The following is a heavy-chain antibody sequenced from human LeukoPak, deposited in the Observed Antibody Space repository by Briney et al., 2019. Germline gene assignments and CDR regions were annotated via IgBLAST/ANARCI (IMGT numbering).Heavy chain of an antibody. CDR1: GYTFTSYY. J-gene: IGHJ6*02. D-gene: IGHD2-21*02. Sequence: ASVKVSCKASGYTFTSYYMHWVRQAPGQGLEWMGIINPSGGSTSYAQKFQGRVAMTRDTSTSTVYMELSSLRSEDTAVYYRARDRVVVTAIGYYYYYYGMDVWGQGTTVTVSS. V-gene: IGHV1-46*01. CDR3: ARDRVVVTAIGYYYYYYGMDV. CDR2: INPSGGST.